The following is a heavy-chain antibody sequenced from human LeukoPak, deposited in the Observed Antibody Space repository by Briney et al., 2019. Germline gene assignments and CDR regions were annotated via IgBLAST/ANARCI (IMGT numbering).Heavy chain of an antibody. CDR1: GFTFRSYW. D-gene: IGHD3-22*01. CDR2: INTDASTT. J-gene: IGHJ3*02. Sequence: GGSLRLSCAASGFTFRSYWMHWVRQAPGKGLVWVSRINTDASTTTYADSVKGRFTISRDNAKNTLYLQMNSLRAEDTAVYYCARAYNPYYYDHHAFDIWGQGTMVTVSS. CDR3: ARAYNPYYYDHHAFDI. V-gene: IGHV3-74*01.